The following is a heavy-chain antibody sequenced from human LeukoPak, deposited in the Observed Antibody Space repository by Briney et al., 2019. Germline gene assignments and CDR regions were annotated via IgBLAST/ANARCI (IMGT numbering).Heavy chain of an antibody. Sequence: SETLSLTCTVSGGSISSGSYYWNWIRQPAGKGLEWIGRIYTSGSTNYNPSLKSRVTMSLDTSKNQFSLKLSSVTAADTAVYYCARIYYSRFDPWGQGTLVAVSS. CDR1: GGSISSGSYY. CDR2: IYTSGST. CDR3: ARIYYSRFDP. V-gene: IGHV4-61*02. D-gene: IGHD3-10*01. J-gene: IGHJ5*02.